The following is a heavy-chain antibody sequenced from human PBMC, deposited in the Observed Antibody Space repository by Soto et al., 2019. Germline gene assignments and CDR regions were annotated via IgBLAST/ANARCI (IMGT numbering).Heavy chain of an antibody. CDR1: GGSVRSGDYY. CDR2: IYYSGNT. V-gene: IGHV4-30-4*01. CDR3: ARVPRNLDPTLCFGP. J-gene: IGHJ5*02. Sequence: QVQLQESGPGLVKPSETLSLTCSVSGGSVRSGDYYWSWIRQPPGKGLEWIGYIYYSGNTYYNPSLTSPGTISVDMSNNTFSLNLSSVTAADTAMYYCARVPRNLDPTLCFGPWGQGTLITVST.